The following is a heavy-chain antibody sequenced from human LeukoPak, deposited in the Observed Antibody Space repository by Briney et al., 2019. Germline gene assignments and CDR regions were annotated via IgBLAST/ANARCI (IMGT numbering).Heavy chain of an antibody. J-gene: IGHJ4*03. CDR3: ARGPTRSETGYFDY. CDR2: INHRGDT. D-gene: IGHD1-1*01. Sequence: SETLSLTCAVYGGSFSTYYWSWIRQSPGKGLEWLAEINHRGDTNYNPSVKSRVTISVETSKNQFSLKITSLTAADTAVYYCARGPTRSETGYFDYWGQGTLVTVSS. CDR1: GGSFSTYY. V-gene: IGHV4-34*01.